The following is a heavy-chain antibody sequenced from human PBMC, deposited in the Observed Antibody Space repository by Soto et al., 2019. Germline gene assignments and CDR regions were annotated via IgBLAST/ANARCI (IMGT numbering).Heavy chain of an antibody. CDR1: GFTFSSYA. CDR2: ISGSGGST. V-gene: IGHV3-23*01. CDR3: AKISCSGTSCYYYYGLDV. D-gene: IGHD2-15*01. J-gene: IGHJ6*02. Sequence: GGSLRLSCAASGFTFSSYAMSWVRQAPGKGLEWVSFISGSGGSTNYADFVQGRFTISRDNSKDTLYLHMNSLRAEDTAVYYCAKISCSGTSCYYYYGLDVWGQGTTVTVSS.